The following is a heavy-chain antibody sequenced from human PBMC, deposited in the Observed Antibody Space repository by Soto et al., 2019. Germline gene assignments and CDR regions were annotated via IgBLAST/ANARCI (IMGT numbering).Heavy chain of an antibody. J-gene: IGHJ6*02. V-gene: IGHV4-34*01. CDR2: INHSGST. CDR3: ARRAATGHYYYYGMDV. CDR1: GGSFSGYY. Sequence: SETLSLTCAVYGGSFSGYYWTWIRQPPGKGLEWIGEINHSGSTNYNPSLKSRVTISVDTSKNQFSLKLTSMTAADTAVYYCARRAATGHYYYYGMDVWGRGTTVTVSS. D-gene: IGHD6-13*01.